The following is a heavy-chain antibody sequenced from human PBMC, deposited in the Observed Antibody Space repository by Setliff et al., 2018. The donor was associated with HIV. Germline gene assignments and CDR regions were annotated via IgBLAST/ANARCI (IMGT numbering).Heavy chain of an antibody. CDR1: GYTFTNYA. D-gene: IGHD2-15*01. CDR2: INAGNGDT. Sequence: ASVKVSCKASGYTFTNYAMHWVRQAPGQRLEWMGWINAGNGDTKYSQKFQGRVTFTWDTSASTAYMELSSLRSEDTALYYCARDDVGYCSGGSCYHLFDTFDIWGQGTVVTVSS. J-gene: IGHJ3*02. CDR3: ARDDVGYCSGGSCYHLFDTFDI. V-gene: IGHV1-3*01.